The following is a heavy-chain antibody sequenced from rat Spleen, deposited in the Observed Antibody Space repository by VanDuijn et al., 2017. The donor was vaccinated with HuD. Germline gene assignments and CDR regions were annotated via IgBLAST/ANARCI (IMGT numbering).Heavy chain of an antibody. CDR1: GFSLTNNG. Sequence: QVQVKESGPGLVQPSQTLSLTCTVSGFSLTNNGVNWVRQPPGKGLEWIASILSGGSTYYNSALKSRLSISRDTSKSQVFLKMNSLQTEDTAIYFCTKLTTEGIVSFDYWGQGVMVTVSS. D-gene: IGHD1-11*01. CDR3: TKLTTEGIVSFDY. CDR2: ILSGGST. V-gene: IGHV2S8*01. J-gene: IGHJ2*01.